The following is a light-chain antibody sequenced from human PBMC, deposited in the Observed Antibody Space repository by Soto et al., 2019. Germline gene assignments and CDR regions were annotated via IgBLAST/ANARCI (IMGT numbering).Light chain of an antibody. Sequence: EIFLTQSPGTLSLSPWEIATLSWRASLTVSDNYLAWYQQKAGQAPRLLIYGASNRATGIPDRFSGSGSGTDFTLTISRLEPEDFAVYYCQQYGSSGTFGQGTKVDIK. V-gene: IGKV3-20*01. J-gene: IGKJ1*01. CDR2: GAS. CDR3: QQYGSSGT. CDR1: LTVSDNY.